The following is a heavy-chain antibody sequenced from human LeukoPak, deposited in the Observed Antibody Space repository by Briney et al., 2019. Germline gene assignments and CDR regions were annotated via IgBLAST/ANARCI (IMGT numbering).Heavy chain of an antibody. CDR2: IINSGGTI. CDR3: ARVGRGVYGMDV. V-gene: IGHV3-48*02. CDR1: GFTFSIHG. D-gene: IGHD3-10*01. Sequence: GGSLRLSCAASGFTFSIHGMNWVRQAPGEGLEWVSYIINSGGTIYYTDSVQGRFTISRDNARNSLFLQMNSLRDEDTAVYYCARVGRGVYGMDVWGQGTTVTVSS. J-gene: IGHJ6*02.